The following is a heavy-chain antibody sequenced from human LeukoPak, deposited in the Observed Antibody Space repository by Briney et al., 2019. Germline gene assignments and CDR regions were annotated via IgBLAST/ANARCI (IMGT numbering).Heavy chain of an antibody. V-gene: IGHV4-59*12. J-gene: IGHJ4*02. Sequence: SETLSLTCTVSGGSISSYYWSWIRQPPGKGLEWIGYIYYSGSTDYNPSLKSRVTISVDTSKNQFSLQLSSVTAADTAVYYCAREKTGIFDYWGQGTLVTVSS. CDR3: AREKTGIFDY. CDR1: GGSISSYY. CDR2: IYYSGST. D-gene: IGHD1-1*01.